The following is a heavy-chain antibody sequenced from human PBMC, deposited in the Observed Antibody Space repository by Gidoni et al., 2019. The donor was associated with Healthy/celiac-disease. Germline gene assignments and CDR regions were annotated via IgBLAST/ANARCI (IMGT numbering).Heavy chain of an antibody. J-gene: IGHJ3*02. Sequence: QMQLVQSGPEVKKPGTSVKVSCKASGFTFTSSAVQWVRQARGQRLEWIGWIVVGSGNTNYAQKFQERVTITRDMSTSTAYMELSSLRSEDTAVYYCAAEGGNSAFDIWGQGTMVTVSS. CDR1: GFTFTSSA. CDR3: AAEGGNSAFDI. CDR2: IVVGSGNT. D-gene: IGHD4-4*01. V-gene: IGHV1-58*01.